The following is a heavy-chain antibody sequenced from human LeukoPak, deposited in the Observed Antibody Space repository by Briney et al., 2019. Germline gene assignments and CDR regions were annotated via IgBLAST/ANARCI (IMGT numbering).Heavy chain of an antibody. J-gene: IGHJ4*02. V-gene: IGHV4-34*01. D-gene: IGHD2-2*01. CDR1: GGSFNDYY. CDR3: ARGAVPVDY. Sequence: SETLSLTCAVYGGSFNDYYWNWIRQPPGKGLEWIGEINLRGSTTYNPSLKSRVTISLDESKNQFSLKLSSVTAADTAVYYCARGAVPVDYWGQGTLVTVSS. CDR2: INLRGST.